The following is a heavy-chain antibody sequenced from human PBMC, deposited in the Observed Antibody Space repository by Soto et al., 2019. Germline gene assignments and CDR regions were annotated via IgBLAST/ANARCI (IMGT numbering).Heavy chain of an antibody. V-gene: IGHV3-74*01. CDR2: INRDGSST. CDR3: ARVGLTYYDVWSGYYKEDYFDY. J-gene: IGHJ4*02. Sequence: PGGSLTLSCAASGFTFSSYWMHLVRQVAGKGLVCLSGINRDGSSTSYADCVEGRFTISRDNAKNRLYLQMNCLRAGDTAVYYCARVGLTYYDVWSGYYKEDYFDYWGQGTLVTVSS. D-gene: IGHD3-3*01. CDR1: GFTFSSYW.